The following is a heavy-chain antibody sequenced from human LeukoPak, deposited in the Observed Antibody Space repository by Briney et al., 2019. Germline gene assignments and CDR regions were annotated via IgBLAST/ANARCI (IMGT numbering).Heavy chain of an antibody. CDR3: ARDPPPTIFGVAPFDY. CDR1: GYTFTGYY. V-gene: IGHV1-2*02. Sequence: ASVKVSCKASGYTFTGYYMHWVRQAPGQGLEWMGWINPNSGGTNYAQKFQGRVTMTRDTSISTAYMELSRLRSDDTAVYYCARDPPPTIFGVAPFDYWGQGTLVTVSP. J-gene: IGHJ4*02. CDR2: INPNSGGT. D-gene: IGHD3-3*01.